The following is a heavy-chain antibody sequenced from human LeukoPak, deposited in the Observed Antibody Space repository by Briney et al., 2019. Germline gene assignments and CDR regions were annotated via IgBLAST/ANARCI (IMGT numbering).Heavy chain of an antibody. D-gene: IGHD7-27*01. J-gene: IGHJ4*02. CDR1: GFTFSSYT. CDR3: ARDRGHGATLGDY. V-gene: IGHV3-33*08. Sequence: GGSLRLSCAASGFTFSSYTMNWVRQAPGKGLEWVAVIWYDGSNKYYADSVKGRFTISRDNSKNTLYLQMNSLRAEDTAVYYCARDRGHGATLGDYWGQGTLVTVSS. CDR2: IWYDGSNK.